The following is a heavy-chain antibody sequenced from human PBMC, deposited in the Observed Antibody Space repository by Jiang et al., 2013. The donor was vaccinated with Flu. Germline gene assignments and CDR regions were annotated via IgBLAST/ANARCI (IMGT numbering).Heavy chain of an antibody. CDR2: IWYTGTNA. Sequence: VQLVESGGGVAQPGTSLRLSCAASGFTFRSYAMHWVRQAPGKGLEWVANIWYTGTNANYADSVKGRFTISRDDSKNTLYLQMNSLRAEDTAVYYCARDERDFDSSGYTDYWGRGTWSPSPQ. CDR3: ARDERDFDSSGYTDY. D-gene: IGHD3-22*01. V-gene: IGHV3-33*01. CDR1: GFTFRSYA. J-gene: IGHJ4*02.